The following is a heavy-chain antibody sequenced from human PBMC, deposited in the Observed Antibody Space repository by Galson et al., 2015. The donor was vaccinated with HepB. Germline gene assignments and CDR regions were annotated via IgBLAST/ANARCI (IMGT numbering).Heavy chain of an antibody. CDR1: GFTFSSYW. CDR2: IKQDGSEK. J-gene: IGHJ4*02. D-gene: IGHD5-18*01. V-gene: IGHV3-7*01. Sequence: SLRLSCAASGFTFSSYWMSWVRQAPGKGLEWVANIKQDGSEKYYVDSVKGRFTISRDNAKNSLYLQMNSLRAEDTAVYYCARDYRGGYSYGFDYWGQGTLVTVSS. CDR3: ARDYRGGYSYGFDY.